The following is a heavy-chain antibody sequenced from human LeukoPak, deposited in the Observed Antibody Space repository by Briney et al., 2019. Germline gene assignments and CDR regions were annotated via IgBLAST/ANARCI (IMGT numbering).Heavy chain of an antibody. J-gene: IGHJ4*02. Sequence: GGSLRLSCAASGFTFSNYGMHWVRQAPGKGLEWVAFIEYDGTDTHFADSVRGRFTISRDNSKNTLYLQMNSLRAEDTAVYYCARDKDYYDSSGDFDFWGQGTLVTVSS. D-gene: IGHD3-22*01. V-gene: IGHV3-30*02. CDR3: ARDKDYYDSSGDFDF. CDR2: IEYDGTDT. CDR1: GFTFSNYG.